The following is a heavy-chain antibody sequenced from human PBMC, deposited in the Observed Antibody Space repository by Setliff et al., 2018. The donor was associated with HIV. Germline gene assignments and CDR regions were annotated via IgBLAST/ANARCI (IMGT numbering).Heavy chain of an antibody. V-gene: IGHV3-7*01. Sequence: PGGSLSLSCAASGFTFSSYGMHWVRQPPGKGLEWVAHINQNGSEKNHVDSVKGRFTISRDNARKSLYLQMNSLKADDTAVYYCARDVAVAGTEFWGQGTLVTVSS. J-gene: IGHJ4*02. D-gene: IGHD6-19*01. CDR3: ARDVAVAGTEF. CDR1: GFTFSSYG. CDR2: INQNGSEK.